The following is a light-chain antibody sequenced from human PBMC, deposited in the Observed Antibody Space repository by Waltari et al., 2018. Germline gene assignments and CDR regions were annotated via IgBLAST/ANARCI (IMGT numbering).Light chain of an antibody. J-gene: IGKJ4*01. Sequence: DIQMTKSPSSLSASVGDRVTITCRAIQTIKTYLNWYQQKPGKAPNLLIYAASTLQSGVPSRFSGGGSGTDFTLTISSLQPGDFATYYCQQSYTTPLTVGGGTKVEI. CDR1: QTIKTY. CDR2: AAS. CDR3: QQSYTTPLT. V-gene: IGKV1-39*01.